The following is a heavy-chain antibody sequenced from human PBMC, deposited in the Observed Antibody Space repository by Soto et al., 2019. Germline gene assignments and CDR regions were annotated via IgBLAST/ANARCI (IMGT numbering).Heavy chain of an antibody. V-gene: IGHV4-39*01. CDR2: IYYLGSS. D-gene: IGHD3-3*02. CDR1: GDSIISSDFY. CDR3: AIHSLALRKNNWFDP. Sequence: SETLSLTCTVSGDSIISSDFYWGWVRQPPGKGLEWIGSIYYLGSSYYNPSLKSRVTMSVDTSKNQFSLRLRSVTAADTALYFCAIHSLALRKNNWFDPWGQGIMVTVSS. J-gene: IGHJ5*02.